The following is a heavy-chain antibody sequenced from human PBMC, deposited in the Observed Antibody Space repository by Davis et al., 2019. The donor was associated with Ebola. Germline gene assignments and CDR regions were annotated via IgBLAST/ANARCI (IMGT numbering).Heavy chain of an antibody. CDR3: ANLVGGASGTFHYYYYMDV. D-gene: IGHD1-26*01. Sequence: GESLKISCAVSGLTFSSCAMSWVRQAPGKGLEWVPGMSASGYSTHYADSVKGRFTISRDNSKNTLYLQMSSLRAEDTAVYYCANLVGGASGTFHYYYYMDVWGKGTTVTVSS. V-gene: IGHV3-23*01. CDR2: MSASGYST. J-gene: IGHJ6*03. CDR1: GLTFSSCA.